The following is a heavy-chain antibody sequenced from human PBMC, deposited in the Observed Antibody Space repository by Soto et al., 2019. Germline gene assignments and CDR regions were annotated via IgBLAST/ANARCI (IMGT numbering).Heavy chain of an antibody. D-gene: IGHD2-2*01. J-gene: IGHJ6*02. CDR1: GGSISSGPYS. Sequence: QLQLQESGPGLVKPSETLSLTCTVSGGSISSGPYSWGWIRQPPGEGLEWIGTFHYSENTYYNPSLESLVTISVDTSKNQFSLQVTSVTVADTAIYYCARLGGYCSTTSCYGFYGMDVWGQGTTVIVSS. CDR2: FHYSENT. CDR3: ARLGGYCSTTSCYGFYGMDV. V-gene: IGHV4-39*01.